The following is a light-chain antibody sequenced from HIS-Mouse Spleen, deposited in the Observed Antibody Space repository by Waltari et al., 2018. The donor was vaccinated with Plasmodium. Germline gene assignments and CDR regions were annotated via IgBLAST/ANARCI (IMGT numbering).Light chain of an antibody. CDR1: KSISSW. V-gene: IGKV1-5*03. CDR2: KAS. CDR3: QQYNSYLFT. J-gene: IGKJ3*01. Sequence: DIQMTQSPSTLSASVGDRVPITCRASKSISSWLAWYQQKTGKSPKLLIYKASSLESGVPSRFSGSGSGTEFTLTISSLQPDDFATYYCQQYNSYLFTFGPGTKVDIK.